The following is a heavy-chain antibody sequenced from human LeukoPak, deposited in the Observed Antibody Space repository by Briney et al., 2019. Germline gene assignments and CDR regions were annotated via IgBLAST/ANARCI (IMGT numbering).Heavy chain of an antibody. V-gene: IGHV3-23*01. CDR1: GFTFSSYG. Sequence: GRSLRLSCAASGFTFSSYGMHWVRQAPGKGPEWVSSISISGDNTHYADSVKGRFTISRDNSKNTLYLQMNSLRAEDTAVYYCAREVRPNDYWGQGTLVTVSS. CDR2: ISISGDNT. CDR3: AREVRPNDY. D-gene: IGHD6-25*01. J-gene: IGHJ4*02.